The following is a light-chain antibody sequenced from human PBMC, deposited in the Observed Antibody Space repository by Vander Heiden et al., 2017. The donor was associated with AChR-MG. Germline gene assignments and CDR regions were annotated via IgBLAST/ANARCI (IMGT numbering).Light chain of an antibody. V-gene: IGLV3-1*01. J-gene: IGLJ2*01. CDR2: QDT. CDR1: ELGDKY. CDR3: QTWDNSTAVV. Sequence: SYEPPQAPSVSVSPGQTASITCSGDELGDKYVCWYQQKPGQSPVLVIYQDTKRPAGIPERFSGSNAGNTASLTISGTQAMDEADYYCQTWDNSTAVVFGGGTKLTVL.